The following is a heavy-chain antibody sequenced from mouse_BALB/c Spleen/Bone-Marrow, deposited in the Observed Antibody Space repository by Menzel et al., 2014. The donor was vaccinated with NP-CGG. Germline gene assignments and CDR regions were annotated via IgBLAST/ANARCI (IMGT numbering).Heavy chain of an antibody. V-gene: IGHV14-3*02. Sequence: EVQLQQSGAELVKPGASVKLSCTASGFNNKDTYMHWVKQRPEQGLEWIGRIDPANGNTKYDPKFQGKATITADTSSNSAYLQLSSLPSEDTAVYYCTTYYGSRFTYWGQGTLVSVSA. CDR3: TTYYGSRFTY. CDR2: IDPANGNT. J-gene: IGHJ3*01. CDR1: GFNNKDTY. D-gene: IGHD2-9*01.